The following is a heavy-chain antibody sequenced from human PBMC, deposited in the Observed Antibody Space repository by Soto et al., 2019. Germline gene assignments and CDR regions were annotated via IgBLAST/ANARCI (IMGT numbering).Heavy chain of an antibody. CDR1: GFTFSSYA. V-gene: IGHV3-23*01. J-gene: IGHJ4*02. CDR3: AKGLSYEPLSC. Sequence: EVQLLESGGGLVQSGGSLRLSCAASGFTFSSYAMSWVRQAPGKGLEWVSAISGSGGSKYYADSVKGRFIISRDNSKNTLYLQMNSLRAEDTAVYDCAKGLSYEPLSCWGQGTLVTVSS. D-gene: IGHD5-18*01. CDR2: ISGSGGSK.